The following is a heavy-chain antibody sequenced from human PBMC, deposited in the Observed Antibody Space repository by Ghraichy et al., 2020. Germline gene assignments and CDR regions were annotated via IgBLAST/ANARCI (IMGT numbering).Heavy chain of an antibody. J-gene: IGHJ4*02. CDR3: ARNLPSTVTTFYFDY. Sequence: TLSLTCTVSGGSISSGGYYWSWIRQHPGKGLEWIGYIYYSGSTYYNPSLKSRVTISVDTSKNQFSLKLSSVTAADTAVYYCARNLPSTVTTFYFDYWGQGTLVTVSS. CDR2: IYYSGST. V-gene: IGHV4-31*03. D-gene: IGHD4-17*01. CDR1: GGSISSGGYY.